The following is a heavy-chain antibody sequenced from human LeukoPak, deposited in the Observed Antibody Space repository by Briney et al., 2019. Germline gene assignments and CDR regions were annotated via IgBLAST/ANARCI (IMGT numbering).Heavy chain of an antibody. CDR3: ARDRSWSNTH. J-gene: IGHJ4*02. D-gene: IGHD2-15*01. V-gene: IGHV1-8*01. CDR2: MNPNSGNT. CDR1: GYTFTSYD. Sequence: ASVKVSCKASGYTFTSYDINWVRQATGQGLEWMGWMNPNSGNTDYAQKFQGRVTMTRNTSISTAYMELNSLRAEDTAVYYCARDRSWSNTHWGQGTLVTVSS.